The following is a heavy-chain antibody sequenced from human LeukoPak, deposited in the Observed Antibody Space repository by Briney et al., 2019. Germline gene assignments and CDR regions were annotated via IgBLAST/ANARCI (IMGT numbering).Heavy chain of an antibody. Sequence: GESLKISCKGSGYSFTTYWIGWVRQMPGRGLEWMGIIYPGDSDTRYSPSFQGQVTISADKSISTAHLQWSSLKASDTAMYYCARARYCSGGTCYPDYWSQGTLVTVSS. CDR1: GYSFTTYW. CDR3: ARARYCSGGTCYPDY. V-gene: IGHV5-51*01. J-gene: IGHJ4*02. CDR2: IYPGDSDT. D-gene: IGHD2-15*01.